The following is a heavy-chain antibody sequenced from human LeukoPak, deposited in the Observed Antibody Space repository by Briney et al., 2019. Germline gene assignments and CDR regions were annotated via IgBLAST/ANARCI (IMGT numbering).Heavy chain of an antibody. J-gene: IGHJ4*02. CDR3: ARDRKYYGSGSFTPLDY. CDR2: ISAYNGNT. Sequence: ASVKVSCKASGYTFTSYGISWVGQAPGKGLEWMGWISAYNGNTNYAQKLQGRVTMTTDTSTSTAYMELRSLRSDDTAVYYCARDRKYYGSGSFTPLDYWGQGTLVTVSS. V-gene: IGHV1-18*01. D-gene: IGHD3-10*01. CDR1: GYTFTSYG.